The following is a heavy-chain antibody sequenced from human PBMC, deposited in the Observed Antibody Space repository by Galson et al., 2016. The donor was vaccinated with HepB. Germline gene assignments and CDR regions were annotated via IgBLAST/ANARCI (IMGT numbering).Heavy chain of an antibody. V-gene: IGHV3-7*01. CDR2: INQDGSDK. CDR3: ARARLPYYYDSYGHYPDY. Sequence: SLRLSCAVSGFTFSNYWMTWVRQAPGKGLEWVANINQDGSDKYYVHSVKDRFTVSRDNAENSLFLQMSSLKAEDTAVYYCARARLPYYYDSYGHYPDYWGRGILVTVSS. CDR1: GFTFSNYW. D-gene: IGHD3-22*01. J-gene: IGHJ4*02.